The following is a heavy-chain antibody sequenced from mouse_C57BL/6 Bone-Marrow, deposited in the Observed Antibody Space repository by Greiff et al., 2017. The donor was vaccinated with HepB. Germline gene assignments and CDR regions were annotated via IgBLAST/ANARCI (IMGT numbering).Heavy chain of an antibody. CDR1: GYTFTTYP. Sequence: QVHVKQSGAELVKPGASVKMSCKASGYTFTTYPIEWMKQNHGKSLEWIGNFHPYNDDTKYNEKFKGKATLTVEKSSSTVYLELSRLTSDDSAVYYCARRASSGYPFAYWGQGTLVTVSA. V-gene: IGHV1-47*01. CDR2: FHPYNDDT. D-gene: IGHD3-2*02. J-gene: IGHJ3*01. CDR3: ARRASSGYPFAY.